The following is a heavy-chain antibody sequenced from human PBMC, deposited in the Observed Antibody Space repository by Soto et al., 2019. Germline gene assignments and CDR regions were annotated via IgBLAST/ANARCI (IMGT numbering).Heavy chain of an antibody. CDR1: GITFSSYA. CDR3: AKAEMWFGESVSSVH. Sequence: EVQLLESGGVLVQPGGSLRLSCAASGITFSSYAMSWVRQAPGKGLEWVSTISGSGGSTHYADSVKGRFTISRDNSKNTLYVQMNSLRAEDTAVYYCAKAEMWFGESVSSVHWGQGTLVTVSS. D-gene: IGHD3-10*01. J-gene: IGHJ4*02. V-gene: IGHV3-23*01. CDR2: ISGSGGST.